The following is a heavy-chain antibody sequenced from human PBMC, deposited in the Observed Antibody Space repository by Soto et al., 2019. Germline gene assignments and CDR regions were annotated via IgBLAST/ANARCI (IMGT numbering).Heavy chain of an antibody. J-gene: IGHJ4*02. CDR1: GFTFSSYA. D-gene: IGHD2-2*01. V-gene: IGHV3-30-3*01. CDR3: ARASNIIPAAIDY. CDR2: ISYDGSNK. Sequence: QVQLVESGGGVVQPGRSLRLSCAASGFTFSSYAMHWVRQAPGKGLEWVAVISYDGSNKYYADSVKGRFTISRDNSKNTLYLQMNSLRAEDTAVYYCARASNIIPAAIDYWGQGTLVTVSS.